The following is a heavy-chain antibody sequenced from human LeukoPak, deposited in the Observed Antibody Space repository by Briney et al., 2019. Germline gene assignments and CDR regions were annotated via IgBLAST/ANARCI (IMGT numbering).Heavy chain of an antibody. D-gene: IGHD1-26*01. V-gene: IGHV3-21*01. Sequence: GGSLRFSCAASRFTFSSYSMNWVRQAPGKGLEWVSSISSSSSYIYYADSVKGRFTISRDNAKNSLYLQMNSLRAEDTAVYYCAREILVGATAAFDIWGQGTMVTVSS. J-gene: IGHJ3*02. CDR1: RFTFSSYS. CDR3: AREILVGATAAFDI. CDR2: ISSSSSYI.